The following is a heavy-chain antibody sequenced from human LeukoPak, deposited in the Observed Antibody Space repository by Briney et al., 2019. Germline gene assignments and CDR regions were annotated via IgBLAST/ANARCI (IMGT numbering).Heavy chain of an antibody. CDR3: ARFTPQGYGWGGYNRFDP. Sequence: SETLSLTCTVSGGSISSYYWNWIRQTPGKGLEWIGYIYYSGSTNYNPSLKSRVTISVDTSKDQFSLNLTSVTAADTAVYYCARFTPQGYGWGGYNRFDPWGQGTLVTVSS. V-gene: IGHV4-59*01. CDR1: GGSISSYY. CDR2: IYYSGST. D-gene: IGHD3-16*01. J-gene: IGHJ5*02.